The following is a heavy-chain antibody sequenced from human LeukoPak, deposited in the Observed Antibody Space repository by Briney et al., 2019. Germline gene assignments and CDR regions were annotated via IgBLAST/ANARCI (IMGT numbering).Heavy chain of an antibody. V-gene: IGHV3-13*01. CDR3: ARETGGDWGYFEN. CDR1: GFTFSNYD. D-gene: IGHD2-21*01. J-gene: IGHJ4*02. Sequence: GGSLRLSCAASGFTFSNYDFHWLRQAAGKGLEWVSGIGIPGDTYYPGSVTGRFTISRENAKNSLYLQMNSLRADDTALYYFARETGGDWGYFENWGQEILVTVSS. CDR2: IGIPGDT.